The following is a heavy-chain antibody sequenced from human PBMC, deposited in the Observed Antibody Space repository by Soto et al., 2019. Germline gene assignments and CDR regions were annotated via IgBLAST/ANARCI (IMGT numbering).Heavy chain of an antibody. CDR3: ARHNYDSSGYHHYYYGMDV. Sequence: SETLSLTCTVSGGSITRGGYYWSWIRQHPGKGLEWIGYIYNSGTTYYNPSLKSRVTISVDTSKNQFSLKLSSVTAADTAVYYCARHNYDSSGYHHYYYGMDVWGQGTTVTVSS. J-gene: IGHJ6*02. CDR2: IYNSGTT. CDR1: GGSITRGGYY. V-gene: IGHV4-31*03. D-gene: IGHD3-22*01.